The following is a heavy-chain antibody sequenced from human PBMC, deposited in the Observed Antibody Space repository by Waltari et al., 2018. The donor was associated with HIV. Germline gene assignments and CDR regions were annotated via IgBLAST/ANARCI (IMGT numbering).Heavy chain of an antibody. D-gene: IGHD3-10*01. CDR2: IYYSGST. V-gene: IGHV4-39*01. CDR3: ARLSSYGSGSYYVKTFYYFDY. CDR1: GGSISSSSYY. J-gene: IGHJ4*02. Sequence: QLQLQESGPGLVKPSETLSLTCTVSGGSISSSSYYWGWIRQPPGKGLEWIGSIYYSGSTYYNPSLKNRVTISVDTSKNQFSLKLSSVTAADTAVYYCARLSSYGSGSYYVKTFYYFDYWGQGTLVTVSS.